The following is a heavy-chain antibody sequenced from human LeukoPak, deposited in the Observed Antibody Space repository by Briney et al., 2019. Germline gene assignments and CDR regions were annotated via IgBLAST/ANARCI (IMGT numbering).Heavy chain of an antibody. CDR3: AAKGSGYYYSFDY. D-gene: IGHD3-22*01. Sequence: GSSVKVSRKASGGTFSSYAISWVRQAPGQGLEWMGGIIPIFGTANYAQKFQGRVTITADESTSTAYMELSSLRSEDTAVYYCAAKGSGYYYSFDYWGQGTLVTVSS. CDR2: IIPIFGTA. V-gene: IGHV1-69*01. CDR1: GGTFSSYA. J-gene: IGHJ4*02.